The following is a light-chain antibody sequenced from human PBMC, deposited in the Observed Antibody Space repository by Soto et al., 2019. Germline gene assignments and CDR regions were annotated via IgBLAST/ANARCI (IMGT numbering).Light chain of an antibody. CDR1: SSDVGGYNY. CDR3: SSYTSSSTLAVV. J-gene: IGLJ2*01. V-gene: IGLV2-14*01. Sequence: QSALTQPASVSGSPGQSITISCTGTSSDVGGYNYVSWYQQHPGKAPKLMIYEVSNRPSEVSNRFSGSKSGNTASLTISGLQAEDEADYYCSSYTSSSTLAVVFGGGTKLTVL. CDR2: EVS.